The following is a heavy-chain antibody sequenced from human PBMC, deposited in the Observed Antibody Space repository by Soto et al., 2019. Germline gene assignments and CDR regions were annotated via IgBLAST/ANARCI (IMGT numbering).Heavy chain of an antibody. CDR2: INPNSGGT. CDR3: ARGAGGSSDYYYYYGMDV. J-gene: IGHJ6*02. Sequence: SVKVSCKASGYTCTVYYMHGVGRSPLRWREWMGWINPNSGGTNYAQKFQGRVTMTRDTSISTAYMELSRLRSDDTAVYYCARGAGGSSDYYYYYGMDVWGQGTTVTVSS. D-gene: IGHD6-6*01. V-gene: IGHV1-2*02. CDR1: GYTCTVYY.